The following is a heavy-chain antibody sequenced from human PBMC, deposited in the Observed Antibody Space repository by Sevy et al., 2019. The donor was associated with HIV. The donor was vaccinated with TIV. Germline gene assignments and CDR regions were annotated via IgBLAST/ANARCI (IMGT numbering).Heavy chain of an antibody. Sequence: SETLSLTCTVFGGSISGSYWSWIRQSAGKGLEWIGRIYPSGNTNYNPSLKSRVTMSVDTSKNHFSLKLTSVTAADTAAYYCAREDSSTWCFHFWGQGTLVTVSS. CDR2: IYPSGNT. J-gene: IGHJ4*02. D-gene: IGHD6-13*01. V-gene: IGHV4-4*07. CDR3: AREDSSTWCFHF. CDR1: GGSISGSY.